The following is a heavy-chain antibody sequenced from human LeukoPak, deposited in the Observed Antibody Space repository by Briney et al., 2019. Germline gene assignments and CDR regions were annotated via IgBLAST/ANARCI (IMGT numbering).Heavy chain of an antibody. CDR3: ARDASDSSGYSPGDP. D-gene: IGHD3-22*01. Sequence: GGSLRLSCAASGFTFSSYAMHWVRQAPGKGLEWVAVISYDGSNKYYADSVKGRFTISRDNSKNTLYLQMNSLRAEDTAVYYCARDASDSSGYSPGDPWGQGTLVTVSS. CDR2: ISYDGSNK. V-gene: IGHV3-30-3*01. J-gene: IGHJ5*02. CDR1: GFTFSSYA.